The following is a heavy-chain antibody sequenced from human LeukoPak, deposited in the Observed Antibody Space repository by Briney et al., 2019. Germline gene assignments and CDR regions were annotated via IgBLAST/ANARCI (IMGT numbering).Heavy chain of an antibody. V-gene: IGHV4-59*08. CDR1: GGSISPFY. Sequence: SETLSLTCTVSGGSISPFYFNWIRQPPGKGLEWIGYISYSGSTNYNPSLKSRVTISVDTSKNQFSLKLSSVTAADTAVYHCARKGHDYYDSGAYYTYYFDYWGQGTLVTVSS. CDR3: ARKGHDYYDSGAYYTYYFDY. J-gene: IGHJ4*02. D-gene: IGHD3-22*01. CDR2: ISYSGST.